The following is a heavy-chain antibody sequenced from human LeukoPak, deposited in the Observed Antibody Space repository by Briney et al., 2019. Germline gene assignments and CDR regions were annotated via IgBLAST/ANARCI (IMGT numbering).Heavy chain of an antibody. V-gene: IGHV3-21*01. CDR2: ISSSSSYI. D-gene: IGHD5-18*01. J-gene: IGHJ3*02. CDR3: AREGGGAMVTRGLSAFDI. Sequence: PGGSLRLSCAASGFTFSSYSMNWVRQAPGKGLEWVSSISSSSSYIYYADSVKGRFTISRDNAKNSLYLQMNSLRAEDTAVYYCAREGGGAMVTRGLSAFDIWGQGTMVTVSS. CDR1: GFTFSSYS.